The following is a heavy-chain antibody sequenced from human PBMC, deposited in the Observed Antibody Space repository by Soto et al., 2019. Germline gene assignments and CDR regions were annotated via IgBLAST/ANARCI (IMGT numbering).Heavy chain of an antibody. Sequence: SENAALTWTVSGDCSGGYDWSWLRQPPGKGLEWIGSIYYSGSTNHNPSLKSRVTISVDTSKNQFSLKLSSVTAADTAVYYCARRYRGTFDYSGPATLVTLSS. J-gene: IGHJ4*02. CDR1: GDCSGGYD. V-gene: IGHV4-59*08. D-gene: IGHD2-15*01. CDR3: ARRYRGTFDY. CDR2: IYYSGST.